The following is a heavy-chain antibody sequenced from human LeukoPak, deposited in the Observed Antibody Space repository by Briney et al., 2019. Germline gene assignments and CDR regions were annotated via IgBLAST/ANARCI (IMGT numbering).Heavy chain of an antibody. CDR3: EKDTGVNYDILTGYYSGYYYYGMDV. CDR1: GFTFSSYG. V-gene: IGHV3-30*02. CDR2: IRYDGSNK. Sequence: GGSLRLSCAASGFTFSSYGMHWVRQAPGKGLEWVAFIRYDGSNKYYADSVKGRFTISRDNSKNTLYLQMNSLRAEDTAVYYCEKDTGVNYDILTGYYSGYYYYGMDVWGQGTTVTVSS. J-gene: IGHJ6*02. D-gene: IGHD3-9*01.